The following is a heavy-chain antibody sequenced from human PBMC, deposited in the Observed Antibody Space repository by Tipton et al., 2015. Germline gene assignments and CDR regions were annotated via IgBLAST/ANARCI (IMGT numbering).Heavy chain of an antibody. CDR2: IHKSGST. D-gene: IGHD3-3*01. J-gene: IGHJ4*02. Sequence: TLSLTCTISGGSISSYYWSWIRQPPGKGLEWIGYIHKSGSTRYNPSIESRVTISPDTSKNLFSLKLTSVTAADTAVYHCARLWSYDFWSGTSYSFDYWGQGTLVTVSS. V-gene: IGHV4-59*01. CDR1: GGSISSYY. CDR3: ARLWSYDFWSGTSYSFDY.